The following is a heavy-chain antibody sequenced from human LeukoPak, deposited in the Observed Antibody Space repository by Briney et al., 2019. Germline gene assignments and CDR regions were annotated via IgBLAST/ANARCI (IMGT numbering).Heavy chain of an antibody. CDR1: GFTFDNYA. J-gene: IGHJ4*02. D-gene: IGHD2-15*01. CDR2: ISWSSGDI. V-gene: IGHV3-9*01. CDR3: TREGLTYSFDY. Sequence: PGRSLRLSCAASGFTFDNYAMHWVRQAPGKGLEWVSGISWSSGDIGYADSVKGRFTISRDNAKNSLYLQMNSLRAEDTAFYYCTREGLTYSFDYWGQGTLVTVSS.